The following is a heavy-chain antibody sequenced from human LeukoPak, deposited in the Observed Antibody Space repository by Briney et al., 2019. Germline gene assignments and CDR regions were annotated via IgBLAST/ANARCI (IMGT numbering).Heavy chain of an antibody. CDR3: ARGSAGTDAFDI. V-gene: IGHV4-38-2*02. CDR2: IYHSGST. CDR1: GYSISSGYY. J-gene: IGHJ3*02. D-gene: IGHD6-13*01. Sequence: PSETLSLTCTVSGYSISSGYYWGWIRQPPGKGLEWIGSIYHSGSTYYNPSLKSRVTISVDTSKNQFSPKLSSVTAADTAVYYCARGSAGTDAFDIWGQGTMVTVSS.